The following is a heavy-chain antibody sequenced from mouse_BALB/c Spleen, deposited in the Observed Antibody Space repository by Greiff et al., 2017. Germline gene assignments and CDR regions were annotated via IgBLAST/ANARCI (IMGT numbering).Heavy chain of an antibody. CDR1: GYTFTSYY. V-gene: IGHV1S81*02. Sequence: QVQLQQPGAELVKPGASVKLSCKASGYTFTSYYMYWVKQRPGQGLEWIGGINPSNGGTNFNEKFKSKATLTVDKSSSTAYMQLSSLTSEDSAVYYCTRANYVGYYAMDYWGQGTSVTVSS. CDR3: TRANYVGYYAMDY. D-gene: IGHD1-1*01. J-gene: IGHJ4*01. CDR2: INPSNGGT.